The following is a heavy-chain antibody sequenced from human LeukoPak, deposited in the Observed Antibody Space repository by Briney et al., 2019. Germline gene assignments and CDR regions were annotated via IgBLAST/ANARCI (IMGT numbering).Heavy chain of an antibody. CDR3: ARGVDIVVVPAAGWIDY. CDR1: VGSISSGGYY. V-gene: IGHV4-31*03. Sequence: SETLSLTCTVSVGSISSGGYYWSWIRQHPGKGLEWIGYIYYSGSTYYNPSLKSRVTISVDTSKNQFSLKLSSVTAADTAVYYCARGVDIVVVPAAGWIDYWGQGTLVTVSS. CDR2: IYYSGST. J-gene: IGHJ4*02. D-gene: IGHD2-2*03.